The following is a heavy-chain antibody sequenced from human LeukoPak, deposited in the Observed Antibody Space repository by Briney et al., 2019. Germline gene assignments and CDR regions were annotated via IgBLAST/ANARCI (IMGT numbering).Heavy chain of an antibody. J-gene: IGHJ4*02. CDR2: ISYHGEGT. V-gene: IGHV3-64*01. CDR1: GFTFSSYF. D-gene: IGHD5-12*01. CDR3: ARDPLLGGYSGSELDF. Sequence: GGSLRLSCAGSGFTFSSYFMHWVRQAPGKGLEFVSAISYHGEGTYYASSVKGRFTISRDNSKNTLYLQMGSLRPADTAVYYCARDPLLGGYSGSELDFWGQGTLVTVSS.